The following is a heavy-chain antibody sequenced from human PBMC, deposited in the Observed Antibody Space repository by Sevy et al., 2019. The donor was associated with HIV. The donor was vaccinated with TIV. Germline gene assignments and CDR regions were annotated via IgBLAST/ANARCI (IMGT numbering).Heavy chain of an antibody. V-gene: IGHV3-33*01. CDR3: ASESSRGSSCFDY. CDR1: GFTFSSYG. D-gene: IGHD2-15*01. Sequence: FLRLSCAASGFTFSSYGMHWVRQAPGKGLEWVAVIWYDGSNKYYADSVKGRFTISRDNSKNTLYLQMNSLRAEDTAVYYCASESSRGSSCFDYWGQGTTVFVSS. CDR2: IWYDGSNK. J-gene: IGHJ4*02.